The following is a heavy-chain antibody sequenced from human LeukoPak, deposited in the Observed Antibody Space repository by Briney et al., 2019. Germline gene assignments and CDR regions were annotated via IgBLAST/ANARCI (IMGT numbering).Heavy chain of an antibody. Sequence: GSLRLSCAASRITFSRFLINWVRQAPGRGLEWVANIDQSGGRNNYVDSVKGRFTISRDNAKNSLFLEMSSLRADDTAVYFCARDVEGGTFDIWGQGTTVTVSS. V-gene: IGHV3-7*05. J-gene: IGHJ3*02. CDR3: ARDVEGGTFDI. CDR2: IDQSGGRN. D-gene: IGHD3-16*01. CDR1: RITFSRFL.